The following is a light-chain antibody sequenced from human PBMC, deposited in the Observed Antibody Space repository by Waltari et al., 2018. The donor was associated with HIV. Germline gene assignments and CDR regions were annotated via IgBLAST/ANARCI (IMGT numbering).Light chain of an antibody. J-gene: IGLJ1*01. V-gene: IGLV1-51*01. Sequence: QSLLTQPPSVSAAPGQTVTISCSGTTSNIGNGFVSWSQQLPGTAPKLLIYDNDKRPSGIPDRFSGSQSGTSATLDITGLQTGDEADYYCGTWDTSLYSYVFATGSKVTVL. CDR2: DND. CDR3: GTWDTSLYSYV. CDR1: TSNIGNGF.